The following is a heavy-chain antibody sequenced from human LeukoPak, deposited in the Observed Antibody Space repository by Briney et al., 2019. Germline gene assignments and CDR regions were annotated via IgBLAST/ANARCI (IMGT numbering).Heavy chain of an antibody. CDR1: GFIVSSNH. D-gene: IGHD3-16*01. CDR3: ARGLRYYYYGMDV. CDR2: ISSSSSYT. V-gene: IGHV3-11*06. Sequence: PGGSLRLSCAASGFIVSSNHMNWVRQAPGKGLECVSYISSSSSYTNYADSAKGRFTISRDNAKNSLYLQMDSLRAEDTAVYYCARGLRYYYYGMDVWGQGTTVTVSS. J-gene: IGHJ6*02.